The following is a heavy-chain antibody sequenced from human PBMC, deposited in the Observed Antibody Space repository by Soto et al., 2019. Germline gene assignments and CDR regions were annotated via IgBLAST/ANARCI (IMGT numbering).Heavy chain of an antibody. Sequence: GASVKVSCKASGYTFSCYYMHWVRQAPGQGYEWMGIINPSGGGTTYAQKFQGRVTMTRDTSTSTVYMELSSLRSEDTAVYYCARYDYNGYYFDYWGQGTLVTVSS. CDR3: ARYDYNGYYFDY. J-gene: IGHJ4*02. V-gene: IGHV1-46*01. CDR1: GYTFSCYY. D-gene: IGHD4-4*01. CDR2: INPSGGGT.